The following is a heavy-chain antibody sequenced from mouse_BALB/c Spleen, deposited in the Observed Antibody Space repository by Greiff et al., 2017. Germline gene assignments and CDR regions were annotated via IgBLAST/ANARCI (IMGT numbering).Heavy chain of an antibody. CDR1: GFSLTSYG. CDR3: ARKIPIYDGYYGYFDY. CDR2: IWSGGST. V-gene: IGHV2-2*02. D-gene: IGHD2-3*01. J-gene: IGHJ2*01. Sequence: QVQLKQSGPGLVQPSQSLSITCTVSGFSLTSYGVHWVRQSPGKGLEWLGVIWSGGSTDYNAAFISRLSISKDNSKSQVFFKMNSLQANDTAIYYCARKIPIYDGYYGYFDYWGQGTTLTVSS.